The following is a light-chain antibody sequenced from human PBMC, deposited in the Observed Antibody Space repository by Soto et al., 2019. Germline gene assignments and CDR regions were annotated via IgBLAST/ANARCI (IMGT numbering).Light chain of an antibody. V-gene: IGKV3-11*01. CDR1: QSVSSY. Sequence: EMVLTRSPATLSLSPGGRATLSCRASQSVSSYLAWYQQKPGQAPRLLIYYESNRATGIPARFSGSGSGTDFPLAISSLEPEDFEVYYCKQRSNSPSVGKGQRLELK. CDR3: KQRSNSPS. CDR2: YES. J-gene: IGKJ5*01.